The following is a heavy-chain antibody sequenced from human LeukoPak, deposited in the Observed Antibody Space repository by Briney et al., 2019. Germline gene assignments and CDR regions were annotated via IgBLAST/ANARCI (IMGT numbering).Heavy chain of an antibody. CDR2: ISAYNGNT. CDR3: ARDVYSIAVAGTLDY. Sequence: ASVKVSCKASGYTFTSYGISWVRQAPGQGLEWMGWISAYNGNTNYAQKLQGRVTMTTDTSTSTAYMELRSLRSDDTAVYYCARDVYSIAVAGTLDYWGQGTLVTVSS. CDR1: GYTFTSYG. D-gene: IGHD6-13*01. J-gene: IGHJ4*02. V-gene: IGHV1-18*01.